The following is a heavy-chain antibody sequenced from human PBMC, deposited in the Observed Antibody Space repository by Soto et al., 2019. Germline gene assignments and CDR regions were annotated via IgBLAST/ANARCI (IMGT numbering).Heavy chain of an antibody. Sequence: PGGSLRLSCAASGFTFSSYGMHWVRQAPGKGLEWVAVIWYDGSNKYYADSVKGRFTISRDNSKNTLYLQMNSLGAEDTAVYYCARDGDKHSSSWYWDYYYGMDVWGQGTTVPVSS. D-gene: IGHD6-13*01. CDR1: GFTFSSYG. V-gene: IGHV3-33*01. CDR3: ARDGDKHSSSWYWDYYYGMDV. CDR2: IWYDGSNK. J-gene: IGHJ6*02.